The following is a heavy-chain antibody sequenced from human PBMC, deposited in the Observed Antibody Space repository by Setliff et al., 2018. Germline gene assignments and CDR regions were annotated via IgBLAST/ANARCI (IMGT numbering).Heavy chain of an antibody. CDR2: ISTYNGNT. J-gene: IGHJ4*02. V-gene: IGHV1-18*04. CDR1: GYAFTDNY. CDR3: ARGAAAGYYFDY. Sequence: ASVKVSCKTPGYAFTDNYIHWVRQAPGQGLEWMGWISTYNGNTNYAQKLQGRVTVTTDTSTSTAYMELRSLRSDDTAVYYCARGAAAGYYFDYWGQGTLVTV. D-gene: IGHD6-13*01.